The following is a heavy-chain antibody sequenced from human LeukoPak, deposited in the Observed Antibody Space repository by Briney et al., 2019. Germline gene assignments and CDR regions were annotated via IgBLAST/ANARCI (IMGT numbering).Heavy chain of an antibody. J-gene: IGHJ4*02. CDR2: IWYDASNK. V-gene: IGHV3-33*01. Sequence: QSGGSLRLSCAASGFTFSGYGMHWVRQAPGKGLEWVAVIWYDASNKYYADSVKGRFTISRDNAKNSLYLQMNSLRAEDTAVYYCARAHDTVKGGYYFDYWGQGTLVTVSS. D-gene: IGHD5-18*01. CDR3: ARAHDTVKGGYYFDY. CDR1: GFTFSGYG.